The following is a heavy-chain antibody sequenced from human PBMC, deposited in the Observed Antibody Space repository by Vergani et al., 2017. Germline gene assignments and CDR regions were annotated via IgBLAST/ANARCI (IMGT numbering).Heavy chain of an antibody. CDR2: IYYSGST. CDR1: GGSISSGDYY. CDR3: ARVHPAYCGGDCPYRAEYFQH. D-gene: IGHD2-21*02. J-gene: IGHJ1*01. V-gene: IGHV4-30-4*08. Sequence: QVQLQESGPGLVKPSQTLSLTCTVSGGSISSGDYYWSWIRQPPGKGLEWIGYIYYSGSTYYNPSLKSRVTISVDTSKNQFSLKLSSVTAADTAVYYCARVHPAYCGGDCPYRAEYFQHWGQGTLVTVSS.